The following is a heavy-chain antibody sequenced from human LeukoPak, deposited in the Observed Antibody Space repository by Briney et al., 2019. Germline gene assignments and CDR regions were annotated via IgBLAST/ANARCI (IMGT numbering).Heavy chain of an antibody. V-gene: IGHV1-2*02. CDR2: INPKNAAT. Sequence: ASVKVSCKASGYTFTDYYIHWVRQAPGQGLEWMGWINPKNAATNYAQRFQGRVTMTRDTSISTAYMELSRLRSDDTAVYYCASQGAFDIWGQGTMVTVSS. CDR3: ASQGAFDI. CDR1: GYTFTDYY. J-gene: IGHJ3*02.